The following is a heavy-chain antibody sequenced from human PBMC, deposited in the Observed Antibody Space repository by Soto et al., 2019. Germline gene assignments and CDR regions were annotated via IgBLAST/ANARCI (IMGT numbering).Heavy chain of an antibody. V-gene: IGHV3-23*01. J-gene: IGHJ6*03. Sequence: EVQLLESGGDLVQPGGSLRLSCAASGFTFSNYAMRWIRQAPGKGLEWVSTITTSGDSTFYADSVKGRFTISRDNSGNKLYLQMNSLRVEDTAVYYCAKVMAPPGNINYYHYYMDVWGKGTTVTVSS. CDR1: GFTFSNYA. CDR2: ITTSGDST. D-gene: IGHD1-1*01. CDR3: AKVMAPPGNINYYHYYMDV.